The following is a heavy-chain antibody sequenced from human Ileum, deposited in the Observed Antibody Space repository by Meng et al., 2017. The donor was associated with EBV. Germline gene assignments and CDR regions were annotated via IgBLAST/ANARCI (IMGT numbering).Heavy chain of an antibody. Sequence: HASVSGFGRPSGPLSSPCTFSGDSFVVSYWWSWVRHSPEKGLEWIGEVYPSGTPYYNPSLKSRVTISLDKSRNQFSLNLIHVTAADAAVYYCARDAFQYASGIPAHWGQGTLVTVSS. J-gene: IGHJ4*02. V-gene: IGHV4-4*02. D-gene: IGHD3-16*01. CDR3: ARDAFQYASGIPAH. CDR2: VYPSGTP. CDR1: GDSFVVSYW.